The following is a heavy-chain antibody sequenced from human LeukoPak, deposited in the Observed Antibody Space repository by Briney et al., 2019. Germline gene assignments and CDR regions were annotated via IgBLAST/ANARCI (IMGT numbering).Heavy chain of an antibody. CDR3: ARDSSLLVDYYYYYMDV. J-gene: IGHJ6*03. CDR2: INTNTGNP. CDR1: GYTFTSYA. V-gene: IGHV7-4-1*02. Sequence: ASVKVSCKASGYTFTSYAMNWVRQAPGQGLEWMGWINTNTGNPTYAQGFTGRFVFSLDTSVSTAYLQISSLKAEDTAVYYCARDSSLLVDYYYYYMDVWGKGTTVTVSS. D-gene: IGHD3-10*01.